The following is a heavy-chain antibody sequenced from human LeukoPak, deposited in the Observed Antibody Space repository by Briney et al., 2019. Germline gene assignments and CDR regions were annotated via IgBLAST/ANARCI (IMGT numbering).Heavy chain of an antibody. V-gene: IGHV1-2*04. Sequence: ASVKVSCKASGYTFTGYYMHWVRQAPGQGLEWMGWINPNSGGTNYAQKFQGWVTMTRDTSISTAHMELSRLRSDDTAVYYCARTDDILTGSALSYGMDVWGQGTTVTVSS. D-gene: IGHD3-9*01. CDR2: INPNSGGT. J-gene: IGHJ6*02. CDR1: GYTFTGYY. CDR3: ARTDDILTGSALSYGMDV.